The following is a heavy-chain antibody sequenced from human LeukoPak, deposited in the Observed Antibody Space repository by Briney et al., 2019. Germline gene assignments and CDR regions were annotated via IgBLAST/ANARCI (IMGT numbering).Heavy chain of an antibody. CDR1: GGSISSSS. J-gene: IGHJ4*02. V-gene: IGHV3-21*01. D-gene: IGHD4-17*01. CDR2: ISSSSSYI. Sequence: ETLSLTCTVSGGSISSSSYYWGWIRQPPGKGLEWVSSISSSSSYIYYADSVKGRFTISRDNAKNSLYLQMNSLRAEDTAVYYCARDRTASDYWGQGTLVTVSS. CDR3: ARDRTASDY.